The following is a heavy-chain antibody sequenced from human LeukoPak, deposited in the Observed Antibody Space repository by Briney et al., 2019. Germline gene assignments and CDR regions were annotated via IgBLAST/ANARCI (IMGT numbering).Heavy chain of an antibody. J-gene: IGHJ3*02. D-gene: IGHD2-15*01. Sequence: SETLSLTCTVSGGSINNYYWSWIRQPAGKGLEWIGCIYTRGSTNYNPSLKSRVTMSVDTSKNQFSLKLSSVTAADTAVYYCARGRYCSADICSGGDAFDIWGQGTMVSVSS. V-gene: IGHV4-4*07. CDR1: GGSINNYY. CDR2: IYTRGST. CDR3: ARGRYCSADICSGGDAFDI.